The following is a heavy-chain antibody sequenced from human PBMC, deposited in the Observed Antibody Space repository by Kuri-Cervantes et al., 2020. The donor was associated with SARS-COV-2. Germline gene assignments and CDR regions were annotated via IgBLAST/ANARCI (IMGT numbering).Heavy chain of an antibody. Sequence: GESLKISCTASGFTFGDYAMSWVRQAPGKGLEWVGCIRSKAYGGTTEYAASVKGRFTISRDDSKSIAYLQMNSLKTEDTAVYYCTRVGYGLPGGGMDVWGQGTTVTVSS. V-gene: IGHV3-49*04. CDR3: TRVGYGLPGGGMDV. D-gene: IGHD3-16*01. CDR1: GFTFGDYA. CDR2: IRSKAYGGTT. J-gene: IGHJ6*02.